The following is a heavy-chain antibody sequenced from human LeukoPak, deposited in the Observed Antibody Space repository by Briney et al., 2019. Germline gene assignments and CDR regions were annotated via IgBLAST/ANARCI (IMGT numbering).Heavy chain of an antibody. CDR2: VRNDGFDT. D-gene: IGHD1-14*01. J-gene: IGHJ5*02. V-gene: IGHV3-30*02. Sequence: GGSLRLSCVTSGLTFTNHGFHWLRQAADKGLEWVAFVRNDGFDTYHSNSVKGRFSISRDDSKNTVYLQMNSLRAEDTALYYCARGPPRTGYLNWFDPWGQGTLVTVSS. CDR3: ARGPPRTGYLNWFDP. CDR1: GLTFTNHG.